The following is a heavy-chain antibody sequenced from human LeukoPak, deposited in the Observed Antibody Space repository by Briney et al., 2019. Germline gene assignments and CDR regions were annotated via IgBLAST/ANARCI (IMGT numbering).Heavy chain of an antibody. V-gene: IGHV3-7*03. CDR2: IKGDGSET. Sequence: GGSLRLSCAASGFMFSGYWMTWVRRAPGKGLEWVANIKGDGSETSYVTSVRGRFTISRDNAKNSLYLQMNNLRVEDTAVYYCARDLAVGGLWFDPWGQGTLVTVSS. J-gene: IGHJ5*02. CDR1: GFMFSGYW. D-gene: IGHD2-2*01. CDR3: ARDLAVGGLWFDP.